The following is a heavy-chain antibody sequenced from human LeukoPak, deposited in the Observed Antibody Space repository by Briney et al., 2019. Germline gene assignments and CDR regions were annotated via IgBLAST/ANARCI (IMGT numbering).Heavy chain of an antibody. CDR1: GFTFSSYG. V-gene: IGHV3-30*18. Sequence: GRSLRLSCAASGFTFSSYGMHWVRQAPGKGLEWVAVISYDGSNKYYADSVKGRFTISRDNSKNTLYLQMNSLRAEDTAVYYCAKGVEWELLIAWYFDYWGQGTLVTVSS. J-gene: IGHJ4*02. D-gene: IGHD1-26*01. CDR3: AKGVEWELLIAWYFDY. CDR2: ISYDGSNK.